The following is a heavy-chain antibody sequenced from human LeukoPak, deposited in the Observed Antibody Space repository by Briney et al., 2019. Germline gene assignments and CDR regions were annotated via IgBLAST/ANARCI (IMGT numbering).Heavy chain of an antibody. V-gene: IGHV1-18*01. CDR3: ARDLWFGEFNSYYYYYMDV. J-gene: IGHJ6*03. Sequence: ASMKVSCKASGYTFTSYGISWVRQAPGQGLEWMGWISAYNGNTNYAQKLQGRVTMTTDTSTSTAYMELRSLRSDDTAVYYCARDLWFGEFNSYYYYYMDVWGKGTTVTISS. CDR1: GYTFTSYG. CDR2: ISAYNGNT. D-gene: IGHD3-10*01.